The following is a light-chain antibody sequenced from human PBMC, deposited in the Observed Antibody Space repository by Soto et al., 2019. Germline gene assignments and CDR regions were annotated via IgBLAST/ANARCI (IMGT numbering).Light chain of an antibody. CDR3: QQSSSTPRT. J-gene: IGKJ1*01. Sequence: DIQMTQSPSSLSASVGDRVTITCRASQSISSYLNWYQQKPGKAPKLLIYAASSLQSGVPSRFSGSVSGTAFTLTISSLQPEDFATYYCQQSSSTPRTFGQGTKVEIK. V-gene: IGKV1-39*01. CDR2: AAS. CDR1: QSISSY.